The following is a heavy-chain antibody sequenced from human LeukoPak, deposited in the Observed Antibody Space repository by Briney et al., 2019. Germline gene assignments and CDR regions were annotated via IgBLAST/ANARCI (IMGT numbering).Heavy chain of an antibody. CDR1: GFTFSSYA. CDR3: ANLGVLLEAFDI. D-gene: IGHD3-10*01. CDR2: ISGSGGST. J-gene: IGHJ3*02. V-gene: IGHV3-23*01. Sequence: QPGGSLRLSCAASGFTFSSYAMSWVRQAPGKGLEWVSAISGSGGSTYYADSVKGRLTISRDNSKNTLYLQMNSLRAEDTAVYYCANLGVLLEAFDIWGQGTMVTVSS.